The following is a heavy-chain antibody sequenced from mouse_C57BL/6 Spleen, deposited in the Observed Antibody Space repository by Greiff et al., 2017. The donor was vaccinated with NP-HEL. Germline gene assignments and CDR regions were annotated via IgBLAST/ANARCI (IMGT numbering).Heavy chain of an antibody. Sequence: QVQLQQPGPELVKPGASVKLSCKASGYTFTSYWMHWVKQRPGQGLEWIGMIHPNSGSTNYNEKFKSKATLTVDKSSSTAYMQLSSLTSEDSAVYYCASSYGYDGFAYWGQGTLVTVSA. CDR1: GYTFTSYW. CDR2: IHPNSGST. J-gene: IGHJ3*01. V-gene: IGHV1-64*01. CDR3: ASSYGYDGFAY. D-gene: IGHD2-2*01.